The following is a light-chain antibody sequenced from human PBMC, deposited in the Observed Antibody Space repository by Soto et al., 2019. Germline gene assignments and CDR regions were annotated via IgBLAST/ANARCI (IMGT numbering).Light chain of an antibody. CDR1: SSDVGGYNH. J-gene: IGLJ3*02. Sequence: QSALTQPASVSGSPGQSITIACTGTSSDVGGYNHVSWYQVHPGKAPRLVIYDVSIRPPAVSDRFSGSTSGNTASLTISGLQAEDEADYYCSSYTATRTVVFGGWTKVTVL. V-gene: IGLV2-14*03. CDR2: DVS. CDR3: SSYTATRTVV.